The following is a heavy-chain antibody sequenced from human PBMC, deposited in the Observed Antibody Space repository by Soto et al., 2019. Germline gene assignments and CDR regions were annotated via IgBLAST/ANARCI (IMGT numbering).Heavy chain of an antibody. Sequence: QVQLVQSGAEVKKPGASVKVSCKASGYTFTNHGISWVRQAPGQGLEWLGWISGHNGNTKYAQRLQGRVTMTTDTSTSTAYMELRRLKSDGTAVYYCARDLYPLAYYFDYWGQRTLVTVSS. J-gene: IGHJ4*02. CDR1: GYTFTNHG. CDR3: ARDLYPLAYYFDY. V-gene: IGHV1-18*01. CDR2: ISGHNGNT.